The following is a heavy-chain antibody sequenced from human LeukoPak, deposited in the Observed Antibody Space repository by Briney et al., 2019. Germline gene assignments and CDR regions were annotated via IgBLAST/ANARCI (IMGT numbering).Heavy chain of an antibody. V-gene: IGHV1-46*01. CDR1: GYTFTSYY. CDR3: ARDLSNYVFDY. CDR2: INPSGGST. D-gene: IGHD4-11*01. Sequence: ASVKVSCKASGYTFTSYYMHGVRQAPGQGLEWMGIINPSGGSTSYAQKFQGRVTMTRDTSTSTVYMELSSLRSEDTAVYYCARDLSNYVFDYWGQGTLVTVSS. J-gene: IGHJ4*02.